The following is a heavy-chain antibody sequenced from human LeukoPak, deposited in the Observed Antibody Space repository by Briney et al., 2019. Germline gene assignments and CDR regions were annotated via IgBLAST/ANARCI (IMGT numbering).Heavy chain of an antibody. V-gene: IGHV3-30-3*01. J-gene: IGHJ6*02. D-gene: IGHD3-3*01. Sequence: GRSLRLSCAASGFTFSSYAMHWVRQAPGKGLEWVAVISYDGSNKYYADSVKGRFTISRDNSKNTLYLQMNSLRAEDTAVYYCARGVISGDKGSGYFEYYYGMDVWGQGTTVTVSS. CDR3: ARGVISGDKGSGYFEYYYGMDV. CDR2: ISYDGSNK. CDR1: GFTFSSYA.